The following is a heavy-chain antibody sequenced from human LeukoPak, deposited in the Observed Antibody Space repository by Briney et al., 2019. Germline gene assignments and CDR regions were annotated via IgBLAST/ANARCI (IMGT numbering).Heavy chain of an antibody. Sequence: SETLSLTCTVSGGSISTFYWSWLRQPPGKGLEWIRYIFQTGHSNYNPSLKGRVTISVDTSKNQLSLKLYSVTVADTAIYYCARHPFSDGFDFWGQGTMVTVSS. V-gene: IGHV4-59*08. CDR3: ARHPFSDGFDF. CDR2: IFQTGHS. J-gene: IGHJ3*01. CDR1: GGSISTFY.